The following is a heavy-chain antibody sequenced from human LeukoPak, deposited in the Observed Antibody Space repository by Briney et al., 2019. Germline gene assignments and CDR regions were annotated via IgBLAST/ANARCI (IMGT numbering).Heavy chain of an antibody. Sequence: GGSLRLSCAASGFTFNNAWMTWVRQTPGKGLEWVGRIKSKTDGWTTDYAAPVKGRFTISRDDSKNTLYLQTNSLKTEDTAVYYWTTLSHDIHYWGQGTLVTVSS. CDR1: GFTFNNAW. J-gene: IGHJ4*02. CDR3: TTLSHDIHY. CDR2: IKSKTDGWTT. V-gene: IGHV3-15*01. D-gene: IGHD3-9*01.